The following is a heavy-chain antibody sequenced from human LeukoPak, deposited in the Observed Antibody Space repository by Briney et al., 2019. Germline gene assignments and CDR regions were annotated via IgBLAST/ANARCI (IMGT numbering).Heavy chain of an antibody. CDR1: GYSISSGYY. D-gene: IGHD3-10*01. CDR3: ARAPVSGALNWFDP. CDR2: IYYSGST. J-gene: IGHJ5*02. Sequence: PSETLSLTCTVSGYSISSGYYWGWIRQPPGKGLEWIGYIYYSGSTNYNPSLKSRVTISVDTSKNQFPLKLSSVTAADTAVYYCARAPVSGALNWFDPWGQGTLVTVSS. V-gene: IGHV4-61*01.